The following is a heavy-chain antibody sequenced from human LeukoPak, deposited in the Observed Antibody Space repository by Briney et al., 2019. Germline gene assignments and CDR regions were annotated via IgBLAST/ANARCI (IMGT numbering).Heavy chain of an antibody. V-gene: IGHV3-33*01. D-gene: IGHD6-19*01. CDR1: GFTFSSYG. J-gene: IGHJ4*02. CDR3: ARGDTSYSSGWYATDY. CDR2: IWYDGSNK. Sequence: GRSLRLSCAASGFTFSSYGMHWVRQAPGKGLEWVAVIWYDGSNKYYADSVKGRFTISRDNSKNTLYLQMNSLRAEDTAVYYCARGDTSYSSGWYATDYWGQGTLVTVSS.